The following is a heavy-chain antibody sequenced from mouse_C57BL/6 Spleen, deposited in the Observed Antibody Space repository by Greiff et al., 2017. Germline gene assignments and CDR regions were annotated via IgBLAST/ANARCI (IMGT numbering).Heavy chain of an antibody. CDR2: IDPSDSYT. V-gene: IGHV1-50*01. D-gene: IGHD1-1*01. CDR1: GYTFTSYW. Sequence: QVQLQQPGAELVKPGASVKLSCKASGYTFTSYWMQWVKQRPGQGLEWIGEIDPSDSYTNYNQKFKGKATLTVDTSSSTAYMQLSSLTSEDSEVYYCARYDGSSYWYFDVWGTGTTVTVSS. CDR3: ARYDGSSYWYFDV. J-gene: IGHJ1*03.